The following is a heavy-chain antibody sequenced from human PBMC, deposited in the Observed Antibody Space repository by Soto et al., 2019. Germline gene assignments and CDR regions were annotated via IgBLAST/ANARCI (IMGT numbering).Heavy chain of an antibody. D-gene: IGHD4-17*01. CDR3: ARGIHSSTVTTSLPHWFDP. J-gene: IGHJ5*02. V-gene: IGHV4-30-2*01. CDR1: GGSISSGGYS. CDR2: IYHSGST. Sequence: SETLSLTCAVSGGSISSGGYSWSWIRQPPGKGLEWIGYIYHSGSTYYNPSLKSRVTISVDRSKNQFSLKLSSVTAADTAVYYRARGIHSSTVTTSLPHWFDPWGQGTLVTVSS.